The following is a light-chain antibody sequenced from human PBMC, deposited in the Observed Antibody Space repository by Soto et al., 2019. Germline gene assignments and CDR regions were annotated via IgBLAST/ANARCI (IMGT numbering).Light chain of an antibody. CDR2: DVS. Sequence: QSALTQPASVSGSPGQSITISCTGTSSDVGGSDFVSWFQQHPGRAPKLIIYDVSNRPSGVSNRFSGSKSGNTASLTISGLQAEDEADYYCSSYTSSSTGVFGGGTNVTVL. CDR3: SSYTSSSTGV. CDR1: SSDVGGSDF. J-gene: IGLJ2*01. V-gene: IGLV2-14*03.